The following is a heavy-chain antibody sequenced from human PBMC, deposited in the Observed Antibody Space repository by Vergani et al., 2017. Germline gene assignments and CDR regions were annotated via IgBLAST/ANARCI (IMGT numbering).Heavy chain of an antibody. CDR3: AKDRNPITMLIVSGDY. CDR1: GFTFSSYG. CDR2: IRYDGSYK. Sequence: QVQLVESGGGVVQPGGSLRLSCAASGFTFSSYGMHRVRQAPGKGLEWVAFIRYDGSYKYYTDSVKGRFTISRDNSKNTLYLQMNSLRAEDTAVYFCAKDRNPITMLIVSGDYWGQGTQVTVSS. D-gene: IGHD3-22*01. J-gene: IGHJ4*02. V-gene: IGHV3-30*02.